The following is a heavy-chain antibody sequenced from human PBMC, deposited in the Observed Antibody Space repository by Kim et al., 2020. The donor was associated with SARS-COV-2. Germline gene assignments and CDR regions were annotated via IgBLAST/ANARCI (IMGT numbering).Heavy chain of an antibody. V-gene: IGHV3-23*01. CDR3: AKDGLSSSPPLVEYFQH. CDR1: GFTFSSYA. CDR2: ISGSGGST. J-gene: IGHJ1*01. D-gene: IGHD3-10*01. Sequence: GGSLRLSCAASGFTFSSYAMSWVRQAPGKGLEWVSAISGSGGSTYYADSVKGRFTISRDNSKNTLYLQMNSLRAEDTAVYYCAKDGLSSSPPLVEYFQHWGQGTLVTVSS.